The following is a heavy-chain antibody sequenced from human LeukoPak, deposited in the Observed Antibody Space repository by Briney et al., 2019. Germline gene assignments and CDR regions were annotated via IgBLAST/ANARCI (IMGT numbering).Heavy chain of an antibody. CDR2: TYNSGST. CDR3: ARDGSGSYLNWFDP. Sequence: SETLSLTCAVYGGSFSGYYWNWIRQPPGKGLEWIGHTYNSGSTNYNPSLKSRVTISVDTSKNQFSLKLTSVTAADTAVYYCARDGSGSYLNWFDPWGQGTLVTVSS. V-gene: IGHV4-59*01. J-gene: IGHJ5*02. CDR1: GGSFSGYY. D-gene: IGHD3-10*01.